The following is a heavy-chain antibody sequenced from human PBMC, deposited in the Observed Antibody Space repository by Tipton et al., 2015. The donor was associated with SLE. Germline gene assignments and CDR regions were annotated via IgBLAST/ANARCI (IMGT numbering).Heavy chain of an antibody. V-gene: IGHV4-39*07. CDR3: ARGRGIAAAVLGAFDI. J-gene: IGHJ3*02. CDR2: IYYSGST. CDR1: GGSISSYY. D-gene: IGHD6-13*01. Sequence: LRLSCTVSGGSISSYYWGWIRQPPGKGLEWIGSIYYSGSTYYNPSLKSRVTISVDTSKSQFSLKLSSVTAADTAVYYCARGRGIAAAVLGAFDIWGQGTMVTVSS.